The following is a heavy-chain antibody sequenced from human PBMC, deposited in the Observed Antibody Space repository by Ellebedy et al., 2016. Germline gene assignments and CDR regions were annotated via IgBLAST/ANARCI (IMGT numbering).Heavy chain of an antibody. Sequence: GGSLRLSCAASGFTFSSYGMHWVRQAPGKGLEWVAVIWYDGSNKYYADSVKGRFTISRDNSKNTLYLQMNSLRAEDTAVYYCARDGEYSSYYFDYWGQGTLVTVSS. V-gene: IGHV3-33*08. D-gene: IGHD3-10*01. CDR2: IWYDGSNK. CDR1: GFTFSSYG. J-gene: IGHJ4*02. CDR3: ARDGEYSSYYFDY.